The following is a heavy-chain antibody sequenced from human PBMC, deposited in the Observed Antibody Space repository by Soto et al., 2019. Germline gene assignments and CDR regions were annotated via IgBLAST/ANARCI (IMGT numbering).Heavy chain of an antibody. V-gene: IGHV3-30*18. CDR2: ISYDGNNK. Sequence: PGGSLRLSCAASGFTFSNFGMHWVRQAPGKGLEWVAVISYDGNNKYYSDSVKGRFTISRDNSKNTLYLQMNSLRAEDTAVYYCAKDRYGDYLSDGMDVWGQGTTVTVSS. D-gene: IGHD4-17*01. CDR1: GFTFSNFG. J-gene: IGHJ6*02. CDR3: AKDRYGDYLSDGMDV.